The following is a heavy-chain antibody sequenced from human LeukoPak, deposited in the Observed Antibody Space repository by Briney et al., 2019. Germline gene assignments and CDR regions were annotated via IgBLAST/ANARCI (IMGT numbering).Heavy chain of an antibody. D-gene: IGHD2-15*01. V-gene: IGHV4-39*07. CDR2: IYYSGST. Sequence: RTSETLSLTCTVSGGSISSSTYYWGWIRQPPGKGLEWIGSIYYSGSTYYNPSLKSRATISVDTSKNQFSLKLSSVTAADTAVYYCARAGIPGYCSSATCSNWFDPWGQGTLVTVSS. J-gene: IGHJ5*02. CDR1: GGSISSSTYY. CDR3: ARAGIPGYCSSATCSNWFDP.